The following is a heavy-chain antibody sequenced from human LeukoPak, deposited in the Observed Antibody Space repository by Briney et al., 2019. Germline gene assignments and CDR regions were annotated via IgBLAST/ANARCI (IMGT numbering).Heavy chain of an antibody. J-gene: IGHJ4*02. V-gene: IGHV4-30-4*01. CDR3: ARGGGYSGYDFRVFDY. Sequence: SETLSLTCTVSGGSISSGDYYWSWIRQPPGTGLEWIGYIYYSGSTYYNPSLKSRVTISVDTSKNQFSLKLSSVTAADTAVYYCARGGGYSGYDFRVFDYWGQGTLVTVSS. CDR1: GGSISSGDYY. CDR2: IYYSGST. D-gene: IGHD5-12*01.